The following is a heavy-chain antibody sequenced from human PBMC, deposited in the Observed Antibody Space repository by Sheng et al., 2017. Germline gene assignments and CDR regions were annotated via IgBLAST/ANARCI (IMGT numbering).Heavy chain of an antibody. D-gene: IGHD5-12*01. V-gene: IGHV1-3*01. Sequence: QVQHVQSGAEVKKPGASVNVSCKASGYTFTAYAVHWVRQAPGQRLEWMGWINAGNGNTKYSQKFQGRVTISRDTSASTGYMVLSSLRSEDTAVYYCARGGESGYNYGYFDNWGRGNPGHRLL. CDR1: GYTFTAYA. CDR2: INAGNGNT. J-gene: IGHJ4*02. CDR3: ARGGESGYNYGYFDN.